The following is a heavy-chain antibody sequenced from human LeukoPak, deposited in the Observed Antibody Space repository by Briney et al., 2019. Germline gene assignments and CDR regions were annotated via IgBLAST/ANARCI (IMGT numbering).Heavy chain of an antibody. V-gene: IGHV4-34*01. CDR1: GGSFSGYY. J-gene: IGHJ6*02. CDR2: INHSGST. CDR3: ARDSPRSYYYYGMDV. Sequence: SETLSLTCAVYGGSFSGYYWSWIRQPPGKGLEWIGEINHSGSTNYNPSLKSRVTISVDTSKNQFSLKLSSVTAADTAVYYCARDSPRSYYYYGMDVWGQGTTVTASS. D-gene: IGHD4-11*01.